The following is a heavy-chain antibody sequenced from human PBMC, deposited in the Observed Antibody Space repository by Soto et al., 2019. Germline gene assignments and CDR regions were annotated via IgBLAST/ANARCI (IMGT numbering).Heavy chain of an antibody. V-gene: IGHV1-18*04. CDR1: GYSFATYG. CDR3: ATEPIYYNDGSGYYPLGH. D-gene: IGHD3-22*01. J-gene: IGHJ4*02. Sequence: EASVKVSCKASGYSFATYGFSWVRQAPGQGLECVGWISAHNGDTHYSQKFQGRVTLTTDTSTNTGYMELRSLTSDDTAVYFCATEPIYYNDGSGYYPLGHWGQGTLVTVSS. CDR2: ISAHNGDT.